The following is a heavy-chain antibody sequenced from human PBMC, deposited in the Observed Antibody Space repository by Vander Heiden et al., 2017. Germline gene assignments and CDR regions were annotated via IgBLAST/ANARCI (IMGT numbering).Heavy chain of an antibody. CDR2: IYSGGST. V-gene: IGHV3-53*01. CDR1: GFPVTGNY. Sequence: EVQLVESGGGWIQPGGSLRLSCAASGFPVTGNYMSWVRQAPGKGLEWVSVIYSGGSTYYADSVKGRFTISRDNSKNTLYLQMNSLRAEDTAVYYCAREINDYGDYGGSFDIWGQGTMVTVSS. CDR3: AREINDYGDYGGSFDI. D-gene: IGHD4-17*01. J-gene: IGHJ3*02.